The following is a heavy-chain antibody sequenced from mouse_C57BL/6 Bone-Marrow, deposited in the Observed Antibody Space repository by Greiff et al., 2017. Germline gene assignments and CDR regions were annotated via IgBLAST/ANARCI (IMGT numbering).Heavy chain of an antibody. CDR1: GYTFTSYW. D-gene: IGHD2-5*01. CDR2: IYPGSGST. J-gene: IGHJ1*03. Sequence: VQLQQPGAELVKPGASVKMSCKASGYTFTSYWIPWVKQRPGQGLEWIGDIYPGSGSTNYNEKFKSKATLTVDTSSSTAYMQLSSLTSEDSAVYYCAGPYYSNYWYFDVWGTGTTVTVSS. CDR3: AGPYYSNYWYFDV. V-gene: IGHV1-55*01.